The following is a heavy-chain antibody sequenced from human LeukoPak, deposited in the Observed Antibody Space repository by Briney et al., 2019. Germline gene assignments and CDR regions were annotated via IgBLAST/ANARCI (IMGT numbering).Heavy chain of an antibody. CDR2: IVVGSGNT. CDR1: GFTFTSSA. CDR3: AASSTYDFWSGYTY. D-gene: IGHD3-3*01. Sequence: ASVKVSCKASGFTFTSSAMQWVRQARGQRLEWIGWIVVGSGNTSYAQKFQERVTITRDMSTSTAYMELSSLRSEDTAVYYCAASSTYDFWSGYTYWGQGTLVTVSS. J-gene: IGHJ4*02. V-gene: IGHV1-58*02.